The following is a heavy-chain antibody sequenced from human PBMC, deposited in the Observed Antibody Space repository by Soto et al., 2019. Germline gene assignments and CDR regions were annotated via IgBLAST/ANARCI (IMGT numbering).Heavy chain of an antibody. CDR2: ISYDGNNK. CDR1: GFTFSSYA. CDR3: ARSFDSSGYYHFDC. Sequence: LRLSCAASGFTFSSYAMHWVRQAPGKGLEWVAVISYDGNNKYYTDSVKGRFTISRDNSKNTLYLQINSLRAEDTAVYYCARSFDSSGYYHFDCWGQGTLVTVSS. J-gene: IGHJ4*02. V-gene: IGHV3-30-3*01. D-gene: IGHD3-22*01.